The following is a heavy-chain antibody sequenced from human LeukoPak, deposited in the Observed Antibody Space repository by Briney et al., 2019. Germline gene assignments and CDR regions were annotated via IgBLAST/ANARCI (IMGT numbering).Heavy chain of an antibody. CDR2: ITGGGDTT. Sequence: GGSLRLSCAASGFTFNSYAMTWVRQAPGKGLEWVSSITGGGDTTYYADSVRGRFTISRDNSKNTLSLQINSLRAEDTAVYYCAKERSEVVVAATNYWGQGTLVTASS. V-gene: IGHV3-23*01. CDR1: GFTFNSYA. D-gene: IGHD2-15*01. J-gene: IGHJ4*02. CDR3: AKERSEVVVAATNY.